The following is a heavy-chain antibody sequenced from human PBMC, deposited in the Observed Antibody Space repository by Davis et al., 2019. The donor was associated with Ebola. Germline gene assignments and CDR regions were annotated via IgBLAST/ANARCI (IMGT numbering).Heavy chain of an antibody. CDR1: GAFVSSGGYS. J-gene: IGHJ4*02. Sequence: MPSETLSPTCAASGAFVSSGGYSWIWILQPPGTGLEWIGYYYYTGTTYYSPSLRSRVTISVDTSKNLFSLKLTSVTAADTAVYYCARGDSYYDPSGYYAGPEAPDHWGQGTLVSVSS. CDR2: YYYTGTT. V-gene: IGHV4-30-4*07. D-gene: IGHD3-22*01. CDR3: ARGDSYYDPSGYYAGPEAPDH.